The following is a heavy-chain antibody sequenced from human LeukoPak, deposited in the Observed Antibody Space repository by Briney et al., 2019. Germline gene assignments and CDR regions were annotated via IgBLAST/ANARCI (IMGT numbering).Heavy chain of an antibody. V-gene: IGHV4-39*01. CDR3: AMVTIFGVAKRKRRGGGVDY. D-gene: IGHD3-3*01. CDR1: GGSISSSSYY. J-gene: IGHJ4*02. Sequence: SETLPLTCTVSGGSISSSSYYWGWIRQPPGKGLEWIGSIYYSGSTYYNPSLKSRVTISVDTSKNQFSLKLSSVTAADTAVYYCAMVTIFGVAKRKRRGGGVDYWGQGTLVTVSS. CDR2: IYYSGST.